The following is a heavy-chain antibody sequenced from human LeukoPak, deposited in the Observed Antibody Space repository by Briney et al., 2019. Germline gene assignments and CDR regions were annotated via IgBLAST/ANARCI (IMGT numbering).Heavy chain of an antibody. CDR2: ISGSGGST. D-gene: IGHD4-17*01. J-gene: IGHJ4*02. Sequence: PGGSLRLSCAASGFTFSSYAMSLVRQAPGKGLEWVSTISGSGGSTYSADSVKGRFTISRDNSKNTLYLQMNSLRAEDTAVYYCAKKYGDYFDYWGQGTLVTVSS. CDR1: GFTFSSYA. CDR3: AKKYGDYFDY. V-gene: IGHV3-23*01.